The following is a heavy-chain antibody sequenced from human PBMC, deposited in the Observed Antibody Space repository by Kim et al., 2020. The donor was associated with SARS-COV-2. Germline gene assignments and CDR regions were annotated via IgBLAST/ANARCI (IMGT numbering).Heavy chain of an antibody. J-gene: IGHJ5*02. Sequence: GGSLRLSCAASGFTFSSYGMHWVRQAPGKGLEWVAVISYDGSNKYYADSVKGRFTISRDNSKNTLYLQMNSLRAEDTAVYYCAKLGVAFAFDPWGQGTLVTVSS. CDR3: AKLGVAFAFDP. CDR1: GFTFSSYG. CDR2: ISYDGSNK. D-gene: IGHD2-8*01. V-gene: IGHV3-30*18.